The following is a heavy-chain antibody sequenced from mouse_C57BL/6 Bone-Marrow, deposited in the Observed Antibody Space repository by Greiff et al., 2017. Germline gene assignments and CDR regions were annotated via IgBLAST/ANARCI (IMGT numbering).Heavy chain of an antibody. CDR2: IYPGDGDT. Sequence: VQLQESGAELVKPGASVKISCKASGYAFSSYWMNWVKQRPGKGLEWIGQIYPGDGDTNYNGKFKGKATLTADKSSSTAYMQLSSLTSEDSAVYFCARRGSRSSLYFDVWGTGTTVTVSS. J-gene: IGHJ1*03. CDR3: ARRGSRSSLYFDV. CDR1: GYAFSSYW. V-gene: IGHV1-80*01. D-gene: IGHD1-1*01.